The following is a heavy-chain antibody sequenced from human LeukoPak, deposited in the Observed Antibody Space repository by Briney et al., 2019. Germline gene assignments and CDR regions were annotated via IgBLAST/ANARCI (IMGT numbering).Heavy chain of an antibody. Sequence: GASVKVSCKASGGTFSSYAISWVRQAPGQGLEWMGGIIPIFGTANYAQKFQGRVTITADESTSTAYMELSSLRSEDTAVYYCARDALGYSSSYHLYWGQGTLVTVSS. CDR3: ARDALGYSSSYHLY. D-gene: IGHD6-13*01. J-gene: IGHJ4*02. V-gene: IGHV1-69*13. CDR2: IIPIFGTA. CDR1: GGTFSSYA.